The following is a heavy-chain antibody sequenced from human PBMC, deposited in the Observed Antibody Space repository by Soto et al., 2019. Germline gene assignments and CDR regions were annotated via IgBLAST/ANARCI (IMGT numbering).Heavy chain of an antibody. D-gene: IGHD4-17*01. J-gene: IGHJ3*02. CDR2: IYSGGST. Sequence: GGSLRLSCAASGFTVSSNYMSWVRQAPGKGLEWVSVIYSGGSTYYADSVKGRFTIARHNSKNTLDLQMNSLRAEDTAVYYCASPSGTVTPDAFDIWGQGTMVTVSS. CDR1: GFTVSSNY. CDR3: ASPSGTVTPDAFDI. V-gene: IGHV3-53*04.